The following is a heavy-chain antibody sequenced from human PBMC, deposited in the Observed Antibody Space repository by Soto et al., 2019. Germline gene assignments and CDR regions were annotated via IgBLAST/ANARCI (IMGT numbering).Heavy chain of an antibody. CDR1: GFTFSTYG. J-gene: IGHJ4*02. Sequence: EVQLLESGGGLVQPGGSLRLSCAASGFTFSTYGMSWVRQAPGKGLEWVSAISNSGGSTSYTGSVRGRFTISRDNSRNTVYLHMNSLRADDTAVYFCAKGAQPTQYYFDFWGQGTLVTVSS. V-gene: IGHV3-23*01. D-gene: IGHD2-2*01. CDR2: ISNSGGST. CDR3: AKGAQPTQYYFDF.